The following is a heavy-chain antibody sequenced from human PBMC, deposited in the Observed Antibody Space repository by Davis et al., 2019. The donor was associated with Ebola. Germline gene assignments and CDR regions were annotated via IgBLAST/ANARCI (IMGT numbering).Heavy chain of an antibody. CDR3: ARVAEESGYFLFGYYYYYMDV. V-gene: IGHV3-7*01. J-gene: IGHJ6*03. CDR1: GFTFSSYW. Sequence: PGGSLRLSCAASGFTFSSYWMSWVRQAPGKGLEWVANIKQDGSEKYYVDSVKGRFTISRDNAKNSLYLQMNSLRAEDTAVYYCARVAEESGYFLFGYYYYYMDVWGKGTTVTVSS. CDR2: IKQDGSEK. D-gene: IGHD3-3*01.